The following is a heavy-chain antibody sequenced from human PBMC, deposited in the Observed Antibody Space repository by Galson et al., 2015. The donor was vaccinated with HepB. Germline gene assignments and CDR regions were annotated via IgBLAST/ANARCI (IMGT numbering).Heavy chain of an antibody. J-gene: IGHJ5*02. D-gene: IGHD1-14*01. CDR2: ISSDGSNK. V-gene: IGHV3-30*18. CDR3: AKSGNRGGRVWHQASIVH. CDR1: GFTFSRYN. Sequence: SLRLSCAASGFTFSRYNMHWVRQAPGKGLEWLAVISSDGSNKYYADSVKGRFTISRDTSKNTLYLQMYSLRTEDTAVYYCAKSGNRGGRVWHQASIVHWGQGTLATVSS.